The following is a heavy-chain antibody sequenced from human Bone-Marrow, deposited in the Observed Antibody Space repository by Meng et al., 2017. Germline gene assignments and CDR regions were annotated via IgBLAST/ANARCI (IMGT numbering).Heavy chain of an antibody. CDR1: GFTFSSYA. CDR3: AKKGDYSGRSMNDY. V-gene: IGHV3-23*01. CDR2: ISNNADRT. Sequence: GESLKISCAASGFTFSSYALSWVRQAPGKGLEWVSVISNNADRTYYGDSVKGRFTISRDNSKNTLYLQMNSLRAEDTAVYYCAKKGDYSGRSMNDYWGQGTLVTVSS. J-gene: IGHJ4*02. D-gene: IGHD1-26*01.